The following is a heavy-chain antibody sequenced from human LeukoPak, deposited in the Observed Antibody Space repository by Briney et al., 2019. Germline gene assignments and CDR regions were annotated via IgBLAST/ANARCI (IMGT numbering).Heavy chain of an antibody. J-gene: IGHJ6*03. D-gene: IGHD6-19*01. V-gene: IGHV3-7*03. Sequence: GGSLRLSCAASGFTFSSYWMSWVRQAPGKGLEWVANIKQDGSEKYYVDSVKGRFTISRDNSKNTLYLQMNSLRAEDTAVYYCAKGERAVAREGPNYYYYYMDVWGKGTTVTISS. CDR2: IKQDGSEK. CDR1: GFTFSSYW. CDR3: AKGERAVAREGPNYYYYYMDV.